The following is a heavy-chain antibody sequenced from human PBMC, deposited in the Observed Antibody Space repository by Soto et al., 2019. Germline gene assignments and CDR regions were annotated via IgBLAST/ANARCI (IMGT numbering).Heavy chain of an antibody. CDR1: GYSFTSYW. CDR3: ARHNRLYRGGRLSGMDV. Sequence: GESLKISCKGSGYSFTSYWIGWVRQMPGKGLEWMGIIYPGDSDTRYSPSFQGQVTISADKSISTAYLQWSSLKASDTAMYYCARHNRLYRGGRLSGMDVWGQGTTVTVSS. D-gene: IGHD6-19*01. V-gene: IGHV5-51*01. J-gene: IGHJ6*02. CDR2: IYPGDSDT.